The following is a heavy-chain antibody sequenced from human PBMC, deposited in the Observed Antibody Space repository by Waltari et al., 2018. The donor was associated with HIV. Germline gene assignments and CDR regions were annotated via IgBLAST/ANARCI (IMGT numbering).Heavy chain of an antibody. Sequence: DVQLVESGRGLVQPRGCLRLSCAASGFTFSSYCMHWVRQAPGKGLVWVSRIHSDGSSTSYADSVKGRFTISRDNAKNTQYLQMNSLRAEDTAVYYCARGNGHAFDIWGQGTMVTVSS. CDR1: GFTFSSYC. CDR3: ARGNGHAFDI. CDR2: IHSDGSST. J-gene: IGHJ3*02. D-gene: IGHD2-8*01. V-gene: IGHV3-74*01.